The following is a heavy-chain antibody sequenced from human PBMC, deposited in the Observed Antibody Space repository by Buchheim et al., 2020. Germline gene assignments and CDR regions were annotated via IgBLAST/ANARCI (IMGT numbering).Heavy chain of an antibody. CDR1: GNTFSSHH. CDR3: ARGADSATFYPPDY. V-gene: IGHV1-46*03. J-gene: IGHJ4*02. D-gene: IGHD1-26*01. Sequence: QVHLVQSGAEVKKPGASVRVSCKASGNTFSSHHVHWVRQAPGQGLEWLGIMDPGGGSTINAQNFQGRVTRTRDTSTSTVYMELSSLTSDDTAVYFCARGADSATFYPPDYWGQGTL. CDR2: MDPGGGST.